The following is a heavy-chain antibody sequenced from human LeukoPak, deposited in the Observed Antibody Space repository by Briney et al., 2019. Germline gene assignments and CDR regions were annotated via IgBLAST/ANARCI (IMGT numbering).Heavy chain of an antibody. V-gene: IGHV3-30*02. Sequence: GGSLRLSCAASGFSIGSYDMHWVRLAPGKGLEWVAFIRYDGNNKYYADSVKGRFTISRDNSKNTLYLQMNSLRAEDTAVYYCARGHSSDWRLTYFDLWGRGTLVTVSS. D-gene: IGHD6-19*01. J-gene: IGHJ2*01. CDR2: IRYDGNNK. CDR3: ARGHSSDWRLTYFDL. CDR1: GFSIGSYD.